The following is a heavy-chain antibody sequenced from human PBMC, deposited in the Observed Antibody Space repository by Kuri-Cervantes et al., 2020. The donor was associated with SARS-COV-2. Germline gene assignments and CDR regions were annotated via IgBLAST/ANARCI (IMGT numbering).Heavy chain of an antibody. Sequence: GKSLKISCSVSGFAFIRYTMHWVRQAPGQGLQWVSVISSEGTIKDYADFVKGRFTISRDNSRRTLFLTMNRLTTDDTAKYYCARGDVGDQSYYFGLDAWGQGTTVTVSS. CDR2: ISSEGTIK. J-gene: IGHJ6*02. CDR1: GFAFIRYT. V-gene: IGHV3-30*17. CDR3: ARGDVGDQSYYFGLDA. D-gene: IGHD2-21*02.